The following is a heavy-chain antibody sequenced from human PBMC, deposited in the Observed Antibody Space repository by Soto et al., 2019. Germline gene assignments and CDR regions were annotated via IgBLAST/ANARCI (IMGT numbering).Heavy chain of an antibody. D-gene: IGHD3-10*01. J-gene: IGHJ6*02. V-gene: IGHV1-18*01. CDR3: TREGSAPYYYYGMDA. CDR1: GGTFSSYT. CDR2: INTHNGNT. Sequence: ASVKVSCKASGGTFSSYTISWVRQAPGQGLEWLGWINTHNGNTNYAQNLQGRVIMTADTSTNTAYMELRSLRSDDTAIYYCTREGSAPYYYYGMDAWGQGTTVTVSS.